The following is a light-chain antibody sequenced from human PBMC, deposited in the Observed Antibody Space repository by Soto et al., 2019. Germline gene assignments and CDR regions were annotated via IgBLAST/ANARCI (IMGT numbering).Light chain of an antibody. CDR3: QQYLNWPPQYT. J-gene: IGKJ2*01. CDR1: QTVASN. V-gene: IGKV3-15*01. CDR2: AAS. Sequence: EIVMTQSPAILSVSPGERATLSCRASQTVASNLAWYQQKPGQTPRLLIHAASTRATGVSARFSGSGSGTEFTLTISSLQSEDFAVYYCQQYLNWPPQYTFGQGTKLQIK.